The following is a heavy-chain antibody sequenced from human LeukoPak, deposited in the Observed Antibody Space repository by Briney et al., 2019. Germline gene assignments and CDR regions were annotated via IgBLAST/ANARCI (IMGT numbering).Heavy chain of an antibody. CDR2: IYTSGST. V-gene: IGHV4-4*07. D-gene: IGHD3-16*01. CDR3: ARSGGTFGGVTLDY. Sequence: SETLSLTCTVSGGSISSYYWSWIRLPAGKGLEWIGRIYTSGSTNYNPSLESRVTMSVGTSKNQFSLKLSSVTAADTAVYYCARSGGTFGGVTLDYWGQGTLVTVSS. J-gene: IGHJ4*02. CDR1: GGSISSYY.